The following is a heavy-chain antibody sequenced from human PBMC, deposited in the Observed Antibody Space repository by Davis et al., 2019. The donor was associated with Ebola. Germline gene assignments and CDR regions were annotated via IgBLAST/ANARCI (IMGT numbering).Heavy chain of an antibody. CDR3: ARLRIAAAVHFDY. V-gene: IGHV4-34*01. CDR2: INRGGGT. J-gene: IGHJ4*02. Sequence: MPSETLSLTCAVYGASFCGYYWSWIRQPPGKGLEWIGEINRGGGTNYNPSLKSRVTISSDMSKNQFSLKLSSVTAADTAVYYCARLRIAAAVHFDYWGQGTLVTVSS. CDR1: GASFCGYY. D-gene: IGHD6-13*01.